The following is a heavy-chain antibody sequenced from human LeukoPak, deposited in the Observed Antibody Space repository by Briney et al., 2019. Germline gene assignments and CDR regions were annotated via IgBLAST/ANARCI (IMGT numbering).Heavy chain of an antibody. D-gene: IGHD2-2*01. CDR1: GDTFATYW. J-gene: IGHJ5*02. Sequence: GESLKISCKGSGDTFATYWIGWVRQVPGKGLEWMGVIYPGDSRTRYNPSFQGQVTISADKSISTAYLHWRSLKASDTAMYYCAGREFTSPWSDPWGQGTLVTVSS. CDR2: IYPGDSRT. V-gene: IGHV5-51*01. CDR3: AGREFTSPWSDP.